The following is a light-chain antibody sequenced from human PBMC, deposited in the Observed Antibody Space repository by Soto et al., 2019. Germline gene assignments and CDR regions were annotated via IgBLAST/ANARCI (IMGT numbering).Light chain of an antibody. Sequence: EIVLTQSPGTLSLSPGERAALSCRASHSVRSSYLAWYQQKPGQAPSLLIYGASSRATGIPDRFSGSGYGTDFTLTISGLEPEDFAVYYCQQYGSSTPYTFGQGTKLEIK. CDR2: GAS. CDR3: QQYGSSTPYT. J-gene: IGKJ2*01. V-gene: IGKV3-20*01. CDR1: HSVRSSY.